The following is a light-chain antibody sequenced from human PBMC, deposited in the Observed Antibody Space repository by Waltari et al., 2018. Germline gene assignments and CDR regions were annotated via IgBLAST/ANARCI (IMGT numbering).Light chain of an antibody. CDR1: SSNTGRNT. V-gene: IGLV1-44*01. CDR3: AAWDDSLSGVV. Sequence: QSVLTQPPSAYGTPGQRVTISCSGRSSNTGRNTVAWYQQVPGAAPKLLIYIDNERPSGVPDRFSGSKSGTSASLAISGLQSEDEALYYCAAWDDSLSGVVFGGGTKLTVL. J-gene: IGLJ2*01. CDR2: IDN.